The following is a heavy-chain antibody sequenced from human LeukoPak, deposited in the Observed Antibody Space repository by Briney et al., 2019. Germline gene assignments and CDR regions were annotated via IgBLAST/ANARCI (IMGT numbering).Heavy chain of an antibody. J-gene: IGHJ4*02. Sequence: ASVKVSCKASGYTFTSYGISWVRQAPGQGLEWMGWINTNTGNPTYAQGFTGRFVFSLDTSVSTAYLQISSLKAEDTAVYYCARGPRDYGGNSDFDYWGQGTLVTVSS. CDR2: INTNTGNP. D-gene: IGHD4-23*01. CDR1: GYTFTSYG. CDR3: ARGPRDYGGNSDFDY. V-gene: IGHV7-4-1*02.